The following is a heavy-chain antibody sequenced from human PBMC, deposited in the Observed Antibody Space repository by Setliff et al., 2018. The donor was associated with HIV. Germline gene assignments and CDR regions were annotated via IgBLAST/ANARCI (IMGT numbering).Heavy chain of an antibody. Sequence: ASVKVSCKASGYTFINYAMNWVRQAPGQGLEWMGWINTHTGNPTYAQGFTGRFVFSLDTSVSTAYLQISSLKAEDTAVYYCARHPYSSGWYFYFDYWGQGTLVTVSS. CDR3: ARHPYSSGWYFYFDY. V-gene: IGHV7-4-1*02. CDR1: GYTFINYA. J-gene: IGHJ4*02. CDR2: INTHTGNP. D-gene: IGHD6-19*01.